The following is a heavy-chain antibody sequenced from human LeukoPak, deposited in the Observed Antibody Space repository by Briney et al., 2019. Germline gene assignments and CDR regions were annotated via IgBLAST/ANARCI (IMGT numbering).Heavy chain of an antibody. Sequence: GGSLRLSCAASGFTFSDYWMSWVRQAPGKGLEWVANIKQDGSEIYYVASVKGRFTISRDNTKNSLYLQMNSLRAEDTAAYYCARRYFDSWGQGTLVTVSS. CDR1: GFTFSDYW. J-gene: IGHJ4*02. CDR2: IKQDGSEI. V-gene: IGHV3-7*01. CDR3: ARRYFDS.